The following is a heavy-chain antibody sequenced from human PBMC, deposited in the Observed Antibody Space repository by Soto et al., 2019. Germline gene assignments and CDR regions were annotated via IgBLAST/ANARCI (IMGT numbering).Heavy chain of an antibody. D-gene: IGHD6-13*01. J-gene: IGHJ6*02. CDR2: ISGSGGST. V-gene: IGHV3-23*01. Sequence: PGGSLRLSCAASVFPFSSYAMSWVRQAPGKGLEWVSSISGSGGSTYYADSVKGRFTVSRDNSKNTLYLRMNSLRAEDTAVYYCAKRIAAAGTNALDVWGQGTTVTVSS. CDR1: VFPFSSYA. CDR3: AKRIAAAGTNALDV.